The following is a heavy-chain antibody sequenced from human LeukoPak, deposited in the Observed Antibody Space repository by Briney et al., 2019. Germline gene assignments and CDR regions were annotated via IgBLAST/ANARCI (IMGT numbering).Heavy chain of an antibody. CDR1: GFTFSSYS. V-gene: IGHV3-21*01. Sequence: GGSLRLSCAASGFTFSSYSMNWVRQAPGKGLEWVSPNSSSSSYIYYADSVKGRFTISRDNAKNSLYLQMNSLRAEDTAVYYCAREGDYDYVWGSYRPPTTRAFDIWGQGTMVTVSS. CDR2: NSSSSSYI. J-gene: IGHJ3*02. CDR3: AREGDYDYVWGSYRPPTTRAFDI. D-gene: IGHD3-16*02.